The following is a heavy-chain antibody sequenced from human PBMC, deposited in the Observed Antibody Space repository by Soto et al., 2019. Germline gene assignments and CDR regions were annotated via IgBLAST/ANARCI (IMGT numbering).Heavy chain of an antibody. CDR1: GGSLSSYY. J-gene: IGHJ3*02. D-gene: IGHD3-22*01. Sequence: SATLSPSCTVSGGSLSSYYWRLKRQPPGNGLEWSWFFYYTGTTNYNPSLKSRVTISVDTSKNQFSLKLSSVTPADTAVYYCATPYDSSGYLGAFAMW. V-gene: IGHV4-59*13. CDR3: ATPYDSSGYLGAFAM. CDR2: FYYTGTT.